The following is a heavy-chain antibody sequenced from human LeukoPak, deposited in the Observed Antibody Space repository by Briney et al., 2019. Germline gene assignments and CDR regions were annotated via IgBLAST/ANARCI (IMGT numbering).Heavy chain of an antibody. J-gene: IGHJ4*02. CDR3: AREDSSGWYYFDY. CDR2: ISSNGGST. Sequence: PGGSLRLSCAASGFTFSSYAMHWVLQAPGKGLEYVSAISSNGGSTYYANSVKGRFTISRDNSKNTLYLQMGSLRAEDMAVYYCAREDSSGWYYFDYWGQGTLVTVSS. CDR1: GFTFSSYA. V-gene: IGHV3-64*01. D-gene: IGHD6-19*01.